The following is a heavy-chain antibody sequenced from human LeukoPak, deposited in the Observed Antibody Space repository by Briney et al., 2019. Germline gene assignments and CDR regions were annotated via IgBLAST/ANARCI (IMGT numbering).Heavy chain of an antibody. J-gene: IGHJ6*04. CDR1: GGPISSSSYY. CDR2: IYYSGST. D-gene: IGHD6-13*01. Sequence: SETLSLTCTVSGGPISSSSYYWGWIRQPPGKGLEWIGSIYYSGSTYYNPSLKSRVTISVDTSKNQFSLKLSSVTAADTAVYYCARSWGLDVWGKGTTVTVSS. V-gene: IGHV4-39*01. CDR3: ARSWGLDV.